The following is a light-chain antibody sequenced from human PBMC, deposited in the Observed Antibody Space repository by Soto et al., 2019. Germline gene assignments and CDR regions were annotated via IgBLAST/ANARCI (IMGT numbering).Light chain of an antibody. Sequence: DIQMTQSPSSLSASVGDRVTITCRASQSIGSYLNWYQQKPGKAPNLLINAASSLERGVPSRFSGGGSGTDFTLNISRLQPDDFATYYCQQNYRATPWTFGQGTKVDIK. CDR2: AAS. CDR1: QSIGSY. V-gene: IGKV1-39*01. CDR3: QQNYRATPWT. J-gene: IGKJ1*01.